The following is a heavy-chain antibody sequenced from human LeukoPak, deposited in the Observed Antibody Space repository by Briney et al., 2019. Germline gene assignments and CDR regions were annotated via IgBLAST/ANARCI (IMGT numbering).Heavy chain of an antibody. CDR2: ISAYNGNT. Sequence: GASVKVSCKASGYTFTSYGISWVRQAPGQGLEWMGWISAYNGNTNYAQKLQGRVTMTTDTFTSTAYMELRSLRSDDTAVYYCARLGYCTGGVCPGFDYWGQGTLVTVSS. D-gene: IGHD2-8*02. V-gene: IGHV1-18*01. CDR3: ARLGYCTGGVCPGFDY. J-gene: IGHJ4*02. CDR1: GYTFTSYG.